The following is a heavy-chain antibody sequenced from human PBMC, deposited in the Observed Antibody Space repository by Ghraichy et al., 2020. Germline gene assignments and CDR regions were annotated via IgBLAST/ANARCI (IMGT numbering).Heavy chain of an antibody. CDR2: MSHDRNNT. D-gene: IGHD6-19*01. Sequence: GGSLRLSCAASGFSFSTYAMHWVRQAPGKGLEWVALMSHDRNNTYYADSVKGRFTISRDNSKSKSTLYLQMNSLRPEDTAVYYCARNFGSGWYQSSLDYWGQGTLVTVSS. V-gene: IGHV3-30-3*01. CDR1: GFSFSTYA. J-gene: IGHJ4*02. CDR3: ARNFGSGWYQSSLDY.